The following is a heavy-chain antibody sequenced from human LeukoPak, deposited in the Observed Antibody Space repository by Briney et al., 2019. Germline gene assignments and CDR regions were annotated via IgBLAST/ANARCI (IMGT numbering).Heavy chain of an antibody. V-gene: IGHV4-30-4*02. CDR3: ARVLRGYSYGLTDYYYYYMDV. CDR2: IYYSGST. D-gene: IGHD5-18*01. CDR1: GGSISSGDYY. J-gene: IGHJ6*03. Sequence: SETLSLTCTVSGGSISSGDYYWRWIRQPPGKGLEWLGYIYYSGSTYYNPSLKSRVTISVDTSKNQFSLKLSSVTAADTAVYYCARVLRGYSYGLTDYYYYYMDVWGKGTTVTVSS.